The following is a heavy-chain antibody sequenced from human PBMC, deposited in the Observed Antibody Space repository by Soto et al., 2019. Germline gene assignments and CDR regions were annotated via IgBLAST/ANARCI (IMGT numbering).Heavy chain of an antibody. V-gene: IGHV1-69*06. CDR2: SVPIFGTA. CDR1: GGTFSSYA. CDR3: ARYGSGGDAFDI. J-gene: IGHJ3*02. Sequence: SVKVSCKASGGTFSSYAISGVRQAPGQGLEWTGGSVPIFGTANYAQKFQGRVTITADKSTSTAYMVLSSLRSEDTAVYYCARYGSGGDAFDIWGQGTMVTVSS. D-gene: IGHD3-10*01.